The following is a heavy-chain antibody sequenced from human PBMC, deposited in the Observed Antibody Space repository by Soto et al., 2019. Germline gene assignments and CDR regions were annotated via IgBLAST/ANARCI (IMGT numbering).Heavy chain of an antibody. CDR2: TTSHSYGGTT. Sequence: GGSLRLSXAFSGFTSTDHALTWVRQAPGKGLEWVAFTTSHSYGGTTDYAASVKGRFTISRDDSKSIAYLQMNSLQIADPAIYYCARDGDYYGMDVWGQGTTVTVSS. CDR3: ARDGDYYGMDV. V-gene: IGHV3-49*04. CDR1: GFTSTDHA. J-gene: IGHJ6*02. D-gene: IGHD3-3*01.